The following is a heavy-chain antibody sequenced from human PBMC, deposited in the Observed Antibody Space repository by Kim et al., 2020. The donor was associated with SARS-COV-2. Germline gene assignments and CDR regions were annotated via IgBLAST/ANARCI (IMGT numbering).Heavy chain of an antibody. V-gene: IGHV1-69*04. CDR3: ARDATPYSSSWYYFDY. CDR2: IIPIVGIA. D-gene: IGHD6-13*01. Sequence: SVKVSCKASGGTFSSYAISWVRQAPGQGLEWMGRIIPIVGIANYAQKFQGRVTITADKSTSTAYMELSSLRSEDTAVYYCARDATPYSSSWYYFDYWGQGTLVTVSS. J-gene: IGHJ4*02. CDR1: GGTFSSYA.